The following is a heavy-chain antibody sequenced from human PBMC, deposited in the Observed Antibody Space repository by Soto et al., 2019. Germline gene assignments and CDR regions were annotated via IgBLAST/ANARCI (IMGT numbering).Heavy chain of an antibody. J-gene: IGHJ4*01. CDR3: ARHLVGSTRGNFDY. V-gene: IGHV5-51*01. Sequence: PGESLKISCMTSGYSFTSYWIGWVRQMPGKGMEWMGNIYPYDSDTRYSPSFQGQVTISADTSITTAYLQWSGPRASDTAMYFCARHLVGSTRGNFDYWGQGTLVTVSS. CDR2: IYPYDSDT. CDR1: GYSFTSYW. D-gene: IGHD2-2*01.